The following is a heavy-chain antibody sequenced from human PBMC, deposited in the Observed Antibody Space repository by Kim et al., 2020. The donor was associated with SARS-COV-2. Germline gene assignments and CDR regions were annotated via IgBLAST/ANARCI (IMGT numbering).Heavy chain of an antibody. Sequence: ASVKVSCMASGYFFNTYDINWVRQAPGQGLEWLGWVTPSTGNTGYAQKFQGRVTVTKDTSIRTAYMELSNLRSEDTAVYYCARTTNVWPNWFDFWCQGSL. CDR1: GYFFNTYD. CDR3: ARTTNVWPNWFDF. V-gene: IGHV1-8*01. CDR2: VTPSTGNT. J-gene: IGHJ5*01.